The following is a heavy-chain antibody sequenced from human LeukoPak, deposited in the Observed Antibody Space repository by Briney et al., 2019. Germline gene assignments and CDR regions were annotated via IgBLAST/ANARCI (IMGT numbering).Heavy chain of an antibody. Sequence: TGGSLRLSCAASGFTFSSYAMSWVRQAPGQGLEWVGRIKSKTDGGTTDYAAPVKGRFTNSRDDSKNTRYLQMNSLKTEDTAVYYCTTDPLIAGGCWGQGTLVTVSS. V-gene: IGHV3-15*01. J-gene: IGHJ4*02. D-gene: IGHD2/OR15-2a*01. CDR1: GFTFSSYA. CDR3: TTDPLIAGGC. CDR2: IKSKTDGGTT.